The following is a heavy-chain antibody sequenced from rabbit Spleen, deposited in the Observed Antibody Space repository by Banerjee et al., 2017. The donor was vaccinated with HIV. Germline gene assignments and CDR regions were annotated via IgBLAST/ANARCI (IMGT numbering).Heavy chain of an antibody. CDR1: GVSLHDKDV. CDR3: ARDAATSFSSYGMDL. V-gene: IGHV1S45*01. D-gene: IGHD6-1*01. Sequence: QEQLVESGGGLVQPEGSLTLTCKASGVSLHDKDVMCWVRQAPVKGLECIACIYADFSGSTYYATWAKGRFTISKTSSTTVTLQMTSLTDADTATYFCARDAATSFSSYGMDLWGQGTLVTVS. J-gene: IGHJ6*01. CDR2: IYADFSGST.